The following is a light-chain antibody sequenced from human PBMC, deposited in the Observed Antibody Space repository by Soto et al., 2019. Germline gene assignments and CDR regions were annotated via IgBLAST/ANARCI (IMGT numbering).Light chain of an antibody. J-gene: IGLJ2*01. V-gene: IGLV2-14*03. CDR1: SRDIGGYNF. Sequence: QSVLTQPASVSGSPGQSITISCTGTSRDIGGYNFVSWYQQHPGKAPKLIIYDVTNRPSGVSNRFSGSKSGNTASLTISGLQPEDEADYSCSSFTSSSTLDVVFGGGTKVTVL. CDR2: DVT. CDR3: SSFTSSSTLDVV.